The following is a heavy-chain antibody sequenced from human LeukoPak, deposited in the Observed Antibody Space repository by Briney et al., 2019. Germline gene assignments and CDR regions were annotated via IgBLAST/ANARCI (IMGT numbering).Heavy chain of an antibody. CDR3: AREWLGATYFDY. V-gene: IGHV1-46*01. Sequence: ASVKVSCTASGYTFTSYYMHWVRQAPGQGLEWMGIINPSGGSTSYAQKFQGRVAMTRDMSTSTVYMELSSLRSEDTAVYYCAREWLGATYFDYWGQGTLVTVSS. D-gene: IGHD6-19*01. CDR1: GYTFTSYY. CDR2: INPSGGST. J-gene: IGHJ4*02.